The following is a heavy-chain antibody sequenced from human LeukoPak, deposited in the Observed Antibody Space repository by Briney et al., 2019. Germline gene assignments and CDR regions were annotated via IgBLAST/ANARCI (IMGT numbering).Heavy chain of an antibody. CDR2: MNPNSGNT. D-gene: IGHD6-19*01. CDR1: GYTFTSYD. J-gene: IGHJ4*02. V-gene: IGHV1-8*01. Sequence: ASVKVSCNASGYTFTSYDINWVRQATGQGLEWMGWMNPNSGNTGYAQKFQGRVTMTRNTSISTAYMELSSLRSEDTAVYYCARRGAVAGTNGYWGQGTLVTVSS. CDR3: ARRGAVAGTNGY.